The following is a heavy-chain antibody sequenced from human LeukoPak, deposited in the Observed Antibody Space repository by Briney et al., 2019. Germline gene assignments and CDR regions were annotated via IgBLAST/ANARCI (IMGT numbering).Heavy chain of an antibody. CDR3: ARGQWEPHYYFDY. V-gene: IGHV3-53*01. Sequence: GGSLRLSCTVSGFTVSSNSMSWVRQAPGKGLEWVSFIYSDNTHYSDSVKGRFTISRDNAKNSLYLQMNSLRAEDTAVYYCARGQWEPHYYFDYWGQGTLVTVSS. J-gene: IGHJ4*02. CDR1: GFTVSSNS. D-gene: IGHD1-26*01. CDR2: IYSDNT.